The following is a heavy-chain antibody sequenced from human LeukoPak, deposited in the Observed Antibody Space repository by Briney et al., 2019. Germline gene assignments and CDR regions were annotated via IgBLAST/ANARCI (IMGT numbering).Heavy chain of an antibody. D-gene: IGHD3-10*01. V-gene: IGHV1-2*06. CDR3: ASGSGTDSPDY. CDR1: GYTFTANH. CDR2: INPNSGGT. J-gene: IGHJ4*02. Sequence: ASVKVSCKASGYTFTANHIHWGRHAPGQGFEWMGRINPNSGGTVYAQEFQGTVIMTRDTSITTGYMEPSRLRSDDTAVYYCASGSGTDSPDYWGQGTLVTVSS.